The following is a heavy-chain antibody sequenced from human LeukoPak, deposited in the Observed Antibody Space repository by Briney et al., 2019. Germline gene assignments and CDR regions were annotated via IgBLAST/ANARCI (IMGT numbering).Heavy chain of an antibody. Sequence: SQTLSLTCSVSGGSITSGRYYWTWIRQYPEKGLEWIGYSYYTGSTHYKPSLKSRAAISLDKSKNQFSLNLTSATAADTAVYYCARETYVLLTVYYLDSWGQETLVTVSS. D-gene: IGHD3-9*01. CDR1: GGSITSGRYY. J-gene: IGHJ4*02. V-gene: IGHV4-31*03. CDR3: ARETYVLLTVYYLDS. CDR2: SYYTGST.